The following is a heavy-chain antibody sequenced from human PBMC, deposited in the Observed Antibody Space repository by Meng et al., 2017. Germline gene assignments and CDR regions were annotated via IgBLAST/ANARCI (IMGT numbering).Heavy chain of an antibody. D-gene: IGHD6-13*01. CDR1: GYTFPDYW. J-gene: IGHJ4*02. CDR3: ARDEDISAAGKLFGDY. V-gene: IGHV1-2*06. Sequence: VQLVQSAAEVKKPGASVKVSCKASGYTFPDYWLHWVRRAPGQGLEWMGRINPKSGDTHYAQRFQGRVTMTGDTSISTAYMELSGLRSDDTAMYYCARDEDISAAGKLFGDYWGQGTLVTVSS. CDR2: INPKSGDT.